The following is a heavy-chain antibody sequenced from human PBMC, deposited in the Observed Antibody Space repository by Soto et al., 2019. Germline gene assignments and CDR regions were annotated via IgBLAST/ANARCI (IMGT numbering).Heavy chain of an antibody. CDR2: INAGNGNT. Sequence: QVQLVQSGAEVKKPGASVKVSCKASGYTFTSYAMHWVRQAPGQRLEWMGWINAGNGNTKYSQKFQGRVTITRDTSASTAYLALSSLRSEDTAVYYCASGYSIYYFYGMDVWGQGTTVTVSS. V-gene: IGHV1-3*01. CDR1: GYTFTSYA. D-gene: IGHD3-22*01. CDR3: ASGYSIYYFYGMDV. J-gene: IGHJ6*02.